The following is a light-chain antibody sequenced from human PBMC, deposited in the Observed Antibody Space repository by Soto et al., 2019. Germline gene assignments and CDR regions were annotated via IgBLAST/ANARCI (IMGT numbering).Light chain of an antibody. Sequence: DFVMTQSPLSLPVTPGESASFSCRSSQSLLYSNGNNYLDWYLQKPGQSPRLLIYLGSYRASGVPDRYSGSGSGTHFTLTISRVEAEDVGVYYCMQSLHTPYTFGQGTKLEIK. CDR1: QSLLYSNGNNY. J-gene: IGKJ2*01. CDR2: LGS. CDR3: MQSLHTPYT. V-gene: IGKV2-28*01.